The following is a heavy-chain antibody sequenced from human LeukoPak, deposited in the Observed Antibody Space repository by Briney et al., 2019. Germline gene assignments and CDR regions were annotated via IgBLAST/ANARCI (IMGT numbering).Heavy chain of an antibody. J-gene: IGHJ6*02. CDR1: GYTFTGYY. Sequence: GASVKVSCKASGYTFTGYYMHWVRQAPGQGLEWMGWINPNSGGTNYAQKFQGWVTMTRDTSISTAYMELSRLRSDDTAVYYCARGEMFTRGHYYYGMDVWGQGTTVTVSS. V-gene: IGHV1-2*04. D-gene: IGHD5-24*01. CDR3: ARGEMFTRGHYYYGMDV. CDR2: INPNSGGT.